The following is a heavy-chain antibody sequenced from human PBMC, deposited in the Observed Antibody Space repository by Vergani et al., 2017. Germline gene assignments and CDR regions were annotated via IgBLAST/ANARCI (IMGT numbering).Heavy chain of an antibody. V-gene: IGHV1-69*02. CDR3: AGSAYIDYAGSHSRDY. CDR1: GGTFSSYT. CDR2: IIPILGIA. D-gene: IGHD3-10*01. Sequence: QVQLVQSGAEVKKPGSSVKVSCKASGGTFSSYTISWVRQAPGQGLEWMGRIIPILGIANYAQKFQGRVTITADKSTSTAYMELSSLRSEDTAVYYCAGSAYIDYAGSHSRDYWGQGTLVTVSS. J-gene: IGHJ4*02.